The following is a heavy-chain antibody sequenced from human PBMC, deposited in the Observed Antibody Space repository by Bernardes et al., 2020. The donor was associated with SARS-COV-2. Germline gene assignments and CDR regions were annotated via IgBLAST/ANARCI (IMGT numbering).Heavy chain of an antibody. Sequence: LLKPTQTLTLTCTFSGFSLSSSGMCVSWIRQPPGKALEWLARIDWDDAKYYSTSLKTRLTISKDTSKNQVVLTMTNMDPVDTATYYCARIGAGPDYWGQGTLVTVSS. J-gene: IGHJ4*02. CDR3: ARIGAGPDY. CDR2: IDWDDAK. CDR1: GFSLSSSGMC. D-gene: IGHD6-19*01. V-gene: IGHV2-70*11.